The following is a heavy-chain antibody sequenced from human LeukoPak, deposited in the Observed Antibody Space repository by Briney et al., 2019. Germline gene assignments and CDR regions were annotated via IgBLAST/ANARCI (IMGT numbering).Heavy chain of an antibody. CDR2: INIISSEI. J-gene: IGHJ3*02. D-gene: IGHD3-10*01. V-gene: IGHV3-48*02. Sequence: GGSLRLSCAASGFTFSSYSMNWIRQAPGKGLEWVSYINIISSEIYYGDSVKGRFTISTDNAKNSVYLQMNSLRDEDTAVYYCARDRAYAFDNWGQGTMVTVSS. CDR1: GFTFSSYS. CDR3: ARDRAYAFDN.